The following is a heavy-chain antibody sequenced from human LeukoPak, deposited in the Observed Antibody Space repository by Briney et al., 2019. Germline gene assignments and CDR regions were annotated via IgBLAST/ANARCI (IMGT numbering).Heavy chain of an antibody. CDR1: TDSISSGNYY. V-gene: IGHV4-39*01. Sequence: SETLSLTCTVSTDSISSGNYYWGWVRQPPGKGLEWIGSIYYSGSTYYNPSLKSRVTISVDTSKNQFSLKLSSVTAADTAVYYCARIAAAGTARFDYWGQGTLVTVSS. CDR3: ARIAAAGTARFDY. J-gene: IGHJ4*02. CDR2: IYYSGST. D-gene: IGHD6-13*01.